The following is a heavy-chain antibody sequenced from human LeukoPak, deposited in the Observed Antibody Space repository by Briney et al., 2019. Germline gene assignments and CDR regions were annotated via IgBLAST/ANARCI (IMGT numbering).Heavy chain of an antibody. CDR1: GFTFSSYW. Sequence: GGSLRLSCAASGFTFSSYWMSWVRQAPGKGLEWVANIKQDGSEKYYVDSVKGRFTISRDNAKNSLYLQMNSLRAEDTAVYFCARDFFDFWSGSWVWGQGTLVTVSS. D-gene: IGHD3-3*01. V-gene: IGHV3-7*03. CDR2: IKQDGSEK. J-gene: IGHJ4*02. CDR3: ARDFFDFWSGSWV.